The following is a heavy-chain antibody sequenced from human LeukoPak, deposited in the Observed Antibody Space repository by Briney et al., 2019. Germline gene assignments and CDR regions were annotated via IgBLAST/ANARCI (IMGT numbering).Heavy chain of an antibody. CDR1: GFTFSSYA. J-gene: IGHJ6*03. V-gene: IGHV3-23*01. CDR3: ARVIVAAMDV. D-gene: IGHD2-15*01. Sequence: GGSLRLSCAASGFTFSSYAMSWVRQAPGKGLEWVSAISGSGVSTYYADSVKGRFTISRDNSKNTLYLQMNSLRAEDTAVYYCARVIVAAMDVWGKGTTVTVSS. CDR2: ISGSGVST.